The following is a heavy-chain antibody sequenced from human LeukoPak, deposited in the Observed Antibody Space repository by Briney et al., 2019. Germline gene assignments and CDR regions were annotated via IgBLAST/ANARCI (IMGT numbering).Heavy chain of an antibody. D-gene: IGHD3-10*01. V-gene: IGHV3-21*01. CDR3: ARAGNYYGRHTNWFDP. J-gene: IGHJ5*02. Sequence: GGSLRLSCAASGFTFSSYTMNWVRQAPGKGLEWVSSISSGTSYIYYADSVKGRFTISRDNAKNSLYLQMNSLRAEDTAVYYCARAGNYYGRHTNWFDPWGQGTLVTVSS. CDR1: GFTFSSYT. CDR2: ISSGTSYI.